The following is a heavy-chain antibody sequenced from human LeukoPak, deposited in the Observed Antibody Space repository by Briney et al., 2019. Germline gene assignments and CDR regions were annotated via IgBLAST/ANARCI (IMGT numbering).Heavy chain of an antibody. CDR2: ISWNSGSI. J-gene: IGHJ4*02. CDR1: GFTFDDYA. D-gene: IGHD4-11*01. CDR3: AKALGDYSNYLYYFDY. Sequence: GRSLTLSCAASGFTFDDYAMHWVRQAPGKGLEWVSGISWNSGSIGYADSVKGRFTISRDNAKNSLYLQMNSLRAEDTALYYCAKALGDYSNYLYYFDYWGQGTLVTVSS. V-gene: IGHV3-9*01.